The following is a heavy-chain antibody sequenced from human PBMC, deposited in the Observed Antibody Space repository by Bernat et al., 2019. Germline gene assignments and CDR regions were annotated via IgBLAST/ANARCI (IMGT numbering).Heavy chain of an antibody. Sequence: QVQLVQSGAEVKKPGASVKVSCKASGYTFTSYPMHWVRQAPGQRLEWMGWINAGNGNTKYSQKFQGRVTITRDTSASTAYMELSSLRSEDTAVYYCARDPTNYYYYMDVWGTVTTVTVSS. CDR1: GYTFTSYP. CDR3: ARDPTNYYYYMDV. V-gene: IGHV1-3*01. CDR2: INAGNGNT. J-gene: IGHJ6*03.